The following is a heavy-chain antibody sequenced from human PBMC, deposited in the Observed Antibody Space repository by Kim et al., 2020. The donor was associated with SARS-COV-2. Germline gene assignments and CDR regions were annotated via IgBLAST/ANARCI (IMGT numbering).Heavy chain of an antibody. CDR3: ARDDYVWGSYRYPSGFDY. CDR1: GFTFSSYS. Sequence: GGSLRLSCAASGFTFSSYSMNWVRQAPGKGLEWVSSISSSSSYIYYADSVKGRFTISRDNAKNSLYLQMNSLRAEDTAVYYCARDDYVWGSYRYPSGFDYWGQGTLVTVSS. J-gene: IGHJ4*02. D-gene: IGHD3-16*02. V-gene: IGHV3-21*01. CDR2: ISSSSSYI.